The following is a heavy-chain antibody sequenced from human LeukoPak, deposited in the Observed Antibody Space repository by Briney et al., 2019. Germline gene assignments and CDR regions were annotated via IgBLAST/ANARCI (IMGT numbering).Heavy chain of an antibody. Sequence: ASVKVSCKASGYTFSGYYIHWVRQAPGQGLEWMGWINPNSGGSNYAQKFQGRVTMTRDTSISTAYMELSRLRSDDTAVYYCAKAGETYIIDYWGQGTLVTVYS. CDR1: GYTFSGYY. D-gene: IGHD2-21*01. V-gene: IGHV1-2*02. CDR2: INPNSGGS. J-gene: IGHJ4*02. CDR3: AKAGETYIIDY.